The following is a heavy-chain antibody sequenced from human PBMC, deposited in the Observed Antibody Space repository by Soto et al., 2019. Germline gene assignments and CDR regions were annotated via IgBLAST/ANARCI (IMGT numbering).Heavy chain of an antibody. D-gene: IGHD2-8*02. J-gene: IGHJ6*02. Sequence: SETLSLTCTVSGGSISSSSYYWGWIRQPPGKGLEWIGSIYYSGSTYYNPSLKSRVTISVDTSKNQFSLKLSSVTAADTAVYYCARRLVRSTRGGMDVWGQGTTVTVSS. V-gene: IGHV4-39*01. CDR3: ARRLVRSTRGGMDV. CDR2: IYYSGST. CDR1: GGSISSSSYY.